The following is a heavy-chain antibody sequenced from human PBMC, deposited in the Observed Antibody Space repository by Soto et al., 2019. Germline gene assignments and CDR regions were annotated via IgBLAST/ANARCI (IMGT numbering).Heavy chain of an antibody. D-gene: IGHD1-26*01. CDR1: GGSISSGDYY. CDR2: IYYSGST. J-gene: IGHJ4*02. V-gene: IGHV4-30-4*01. Sequence: PSLTCTVSGGSISSGDYYWSWIRQPPGKGLEWIGYIYYSGSTYYNPSLKSRVTISVDTSKNQFSLKMSSVTAADTAVYYCARGIVGATGFDYWGQGTLGTVSS. CDR3: ARGIVGATGFDY.